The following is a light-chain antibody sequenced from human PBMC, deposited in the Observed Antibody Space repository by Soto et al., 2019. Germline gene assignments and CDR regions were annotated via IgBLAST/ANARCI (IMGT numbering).Light chain of an antibody. CDR3: RQHNSFALT. Sequence: DIQMTQSPSSLSASVGDRVTITCRASENIRKDLAWYQQKPGKAPKRLIYAASSLQSGVPSRFSGSGSGTEFTLTVSSLQPEDVGTYYCRQHNSFALTVGGETKVEIK. CDR2: AAS. V-gene: IGKV1-17*01. CDR1: ENIRKD. J-gene: IGKJ4*01.